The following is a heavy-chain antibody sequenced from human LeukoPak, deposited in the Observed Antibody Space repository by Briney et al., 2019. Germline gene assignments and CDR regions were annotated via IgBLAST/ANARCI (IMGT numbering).Heavy chain of an antibody. D-gene: IGHD6-19*01. CDR1: AFPFSSYG. V-gene: IGHV3-33*01. CDR2: IWHDGSHK. CDR3: ASGVYSSGWYLDY. Sequence: PGRSLRLSCAASAFPFSSYGMHWVRQAPGKGLEWVAVIWHDGSHKYYAASVTGRFTISRDNSKNTLYLQMNSLRAEDTAVYYCASGVYSSGWYLDYWGQGTLVTVSS. J-gene: IGHJ4*02.